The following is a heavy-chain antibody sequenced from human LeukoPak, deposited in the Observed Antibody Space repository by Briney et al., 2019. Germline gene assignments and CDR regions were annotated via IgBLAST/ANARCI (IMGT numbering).Heavy chain of an antibody. CDR3: ASVRAVAGLDY. CDR2: TYYSGST. D-gene: IGHD6-19*01. CDR1: GASVNSGSSY. J-gene: IGHJ4*02. Sequence: SETLSLTCTVSGASVNSGSSYWGWIRQPPGKRLEWIGYTYYSGSTNYNPSLKSRVTISVDTSKNQFSLKLSSVTAADTAVYYCASVRAVAGLDYWGQGTLVTVSS. V-gene: IGHV4-61*01.